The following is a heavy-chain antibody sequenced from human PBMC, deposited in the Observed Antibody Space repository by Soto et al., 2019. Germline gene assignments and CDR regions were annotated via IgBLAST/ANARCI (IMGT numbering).Heavy chain of an antibody. CDR1: GLSFSDHY. CDR2: IRNRANSYAT. CDR3: AISWFGVSKYFDY. V-gene: IGHV3-72*01. D-gene: IGHD3-10*01. Sequence: EVQLVESGGGFVQPGGSLRLSCAASGLSFSDHYMDWVRQAPGRGLEWVGRIRNRANSYATEYAASVEGRFTISREDSKNALYLQMNILKIEDTAVYYCAISWFGVSKYFDYWCQGILVTVSS. J-gene: IGHJ4*02.